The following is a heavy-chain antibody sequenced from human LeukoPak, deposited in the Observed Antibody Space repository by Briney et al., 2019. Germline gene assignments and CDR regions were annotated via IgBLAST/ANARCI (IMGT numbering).Heavy chain of an antibody. Sequence: ASVKVSCKASGYTFTGYYMHWVRQAPGQGLEWMGWINPNSGGTNYAQKFQGRVTMTRDTSISTAYMELSRLRSDDTAVYYCARDRASITIFGIHVADAFDIWGQGTMVTVSS. CDR1: GYTFTGYY. J-gene: IGHJ3*02. CDR3: ARDRASITIFGIHVADAFDI. CDR2: INPNSGGT. V-gene: IGHV1-2*02. D-gene: IGHD3-3*01.